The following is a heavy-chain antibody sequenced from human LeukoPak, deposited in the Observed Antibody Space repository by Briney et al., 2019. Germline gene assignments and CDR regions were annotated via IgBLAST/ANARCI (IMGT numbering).Heavy chain of an antibody. CDR1: GFTFSSYS. CDR2: ISSSSSYI. Sequence: GGSLRLSCAASGFTFSSYSMNWVRQAPGKGLEWVSSISSSSSYIYYADSVKGRFTISRDNAKNSLYLQMNSLRAEDTAVYYCARGNTRYDSSGYYLDYWGQGTLVTVSS. CDR3: ARGNTRYDSSGYYLDY. D-gene: IGHD3-22*01. J-gene: IGHJ4*02. V-gene: IGHV3-21*04.